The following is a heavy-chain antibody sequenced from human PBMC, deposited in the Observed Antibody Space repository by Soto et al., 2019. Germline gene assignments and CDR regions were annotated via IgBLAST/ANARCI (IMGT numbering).Heavy chain of an antibody. J-gene: IGHJ3*02. V-gene: IGHV4-59*08. D-gene: IGHD4-17*01. CDR3: ARHDPLRAFDI. Sequence: PSDTLSLTCSVSCGSISSSYCICILPPPLKGLEWIGYLHYSGSANYNPSLQSRATISVDTSKNQFSLKLRSVTAADTAIYYCARHDPLRAFDIWGQGTMVTVSS. CDR1: CGSISSSY. CDR2: LHYSGSA.